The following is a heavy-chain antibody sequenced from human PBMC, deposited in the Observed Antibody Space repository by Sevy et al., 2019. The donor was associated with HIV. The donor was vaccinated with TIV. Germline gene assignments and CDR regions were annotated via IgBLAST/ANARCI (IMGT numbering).Heavy chain of an antibody. CDR2: IKSKTDGGTI. CDR1: GFTFSNAW. Sequence: GGSLRLSCAASGFTFSNAWMSWVRQAPGKGLEWVGRIKSKTDGGTIDYAAPVKGRFTISRDDSKNTLYVQMNSLKTEDTAVYYCTTEGFHYISDYWGQGTLVTVSS. V-gene: IGHV3-15*01. D-gene: IGHD2-2*02. CDR3: TTEGFHYISDY. J-gene: IGHJ4*02.